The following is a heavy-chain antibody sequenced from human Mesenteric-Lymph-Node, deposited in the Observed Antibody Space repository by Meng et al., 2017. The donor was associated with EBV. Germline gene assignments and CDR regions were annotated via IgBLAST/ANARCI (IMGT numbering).Heavy chain of an antibody. J-gene: IGHJ4*02. CDR2: IIPIFGTA. V-gene: IGHV1-69*01. CDR3: ARQYSGYDIFDY. D-gene: IGHD5-12*01. CDR1: GGTFSSYA. Sequence: SGAEGKKPGPSVKVSWKAPGGTFSSYAISWVRKAPGQGLEWMGGIIPIFGTANYAQKFQGRVTITADESTSTAYMELSSLRSEDTAVYYCARQYSGYDIFDYWGQGTLVTVSS.